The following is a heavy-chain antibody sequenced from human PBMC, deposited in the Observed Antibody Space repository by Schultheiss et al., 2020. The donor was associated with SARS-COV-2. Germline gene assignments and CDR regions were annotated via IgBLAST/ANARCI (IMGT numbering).Heavy chain of an antibody. J-gene: IGHJ5*02. V-gene: IGHV3-23*01. CDR1: GFTFSSYA. D-gene: IGHD1-7*01. Sequence: GGSLRLSCAASGFTFSSYAMSWVRQAPGKGLEWVSAISGSGGSTYYADSVKGRFTISRDNAKNSLYLQMNSLRAEDTAVYYCARAGRSGGTTSLVNWFDPWGQGTLVTVSS. CDR3: ARAGRSGGTTSLVNWFDP. CDR2: ISGSGGST.